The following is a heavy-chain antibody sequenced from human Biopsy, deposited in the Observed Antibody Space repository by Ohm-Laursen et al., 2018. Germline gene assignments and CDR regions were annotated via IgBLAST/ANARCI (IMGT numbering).Heavy chain of an antibody. V-gene: IGHV1-18*04. CDR3: ARDPGYDFWSGSDPFDI. CDR2: ISTYNDDT. CDR1: GYTFTAYG. Sequence: SVKVSCKASGYTFTAYGISWVRQAPGQGLEWMGWISTYNDDTNIAQKFQGRVSMTTDTSTRTAYMGLRSLRSGDTAIYFCARDPGYDFWSGSDPFDIWGQGTLVTVS. D-gene: IGHD3-3*01. J-gene: IGHJ3*02.